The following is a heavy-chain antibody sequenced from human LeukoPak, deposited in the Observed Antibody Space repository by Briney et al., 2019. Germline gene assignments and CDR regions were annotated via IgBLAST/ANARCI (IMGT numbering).Heavy chain of an antibody. Sequence: GGSLRLSCAASGFTFSSYGMHWVRQAPGKGLEWVAVMSYDGSNKYYADSVKGRFTISRDNSKNTLYLQMNSLRAEDTAVYYCAKDYCGGGSCYPFSISGVDVWGQGTTVTVSS. V-gene: IGHV3-30*18. D-gene: IGHD2-15*01. J-gene: IGHJ6*02. CDR1: GFTFSSYG. CDR2: MSYDGSNK. CDR3: AKDYCGGGSCYPFSISGVDV.